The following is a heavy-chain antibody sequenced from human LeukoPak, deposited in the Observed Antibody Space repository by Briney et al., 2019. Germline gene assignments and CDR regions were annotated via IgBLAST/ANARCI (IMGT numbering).Heavy chain of an antibody. CDR2: INPSGGST. CDR3: ARGLTKIYDSSGYYDSNFDY. CDR1: GYTFTSYY. J-gene: IGHJ4*02. V-gene: IGHV1-46*01. D-gene: IGHD3-22*01. Sequence: GASVMVSCKASGYTFTSYYMHWVRQAPGQGLEWMGIINPSGGSTSYAQKFQGRVTMTRDTSTSTVYMELSSLRSEDTAVYYCARGLTKIYDSSGYYDSNFDYWGQGTLVTVSS.